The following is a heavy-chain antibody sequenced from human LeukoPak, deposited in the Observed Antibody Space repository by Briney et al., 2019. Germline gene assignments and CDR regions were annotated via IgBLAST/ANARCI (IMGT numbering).Heavy chain of an antibody. Sequence: GGSLRLSCIGSGFTFGDYAMSWFRQAPGKGLEWVGFIRSKAYGGTTDYAASVKGRFTISRDDSKSIAYLQMNSLTTEDTAFYYCTRRKNFDYWGQGTLVTVSS. J-gene: IGHJ4*02. CDR2: IRSKAYGGTT. V-gene: IGHV3-49*03. CDR3: TRRKNFDY. CDR1: GFTFGDYA.